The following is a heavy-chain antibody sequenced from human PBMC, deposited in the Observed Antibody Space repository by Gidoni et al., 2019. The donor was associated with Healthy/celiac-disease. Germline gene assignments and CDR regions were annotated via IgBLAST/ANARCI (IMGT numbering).Heavy chain of an antibody. CDR1: GGTFSSYA. CDR2: IIPIFGTA. D-gene: IGHD3-22*01. Sequence: QVQLVQSGAEVKKPGSSVKVSCKASGGTFSSYAISWVRQAPGQGLEWMGGIIPIFGTANYAQKFQGRVTITADESTSTAYMELSSLRSEDTAVYYCARDLGPSDDSSGYPPAFGYWGQGTLVTVSS. J-gene: IGHJ4*02. V-gene: IGHV1-69*01. CDR3: ARDLGPSDDSSGYPPAFGY.